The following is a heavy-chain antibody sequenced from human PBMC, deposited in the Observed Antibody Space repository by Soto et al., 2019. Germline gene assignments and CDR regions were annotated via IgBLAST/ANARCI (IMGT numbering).Heavy chain of an antibody. CDR3: AEGLGYVDWFSCRSRRDY. D-gene: IGHD3-9*01. V-gene: IGHV1-18*01. J-gene: IGHJ4*02. Sequence: ASVKVSCKASGYTFTSYGISWVRQAPGQGLEWMGWISAYNGDTNYAQKLQGRVTMTTDTSTSTAYMELRSLRSDDTAVYYCAEGLGYVDWFSCRSRRDYWGQGTLVTVSS. CDR1: GYTFTSYG. CDR2: ISAYNGDT.